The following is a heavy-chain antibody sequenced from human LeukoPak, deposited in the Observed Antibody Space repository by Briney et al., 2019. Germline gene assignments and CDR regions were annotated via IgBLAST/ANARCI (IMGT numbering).Heavy chain of an antibody. Sequence: PSETLSLTCTVSGGSISSNTYYWSWIRQPAGKGLEWIGRIYTSGSTNYNPSLKSRVTISVDTSKNQFSLKLSSVTAADTAVYYCAGDFWSGYYGDFDYWGQGTLVTVSS. CDR2: IYTSGST. CDR3: AGDFWSGYYGDFDY. J-gene: IGHJ4*02. D-gene: IGHD3-3*01. CDR1: GGSISSNTYY. V-gene: IGHV4-61*02.